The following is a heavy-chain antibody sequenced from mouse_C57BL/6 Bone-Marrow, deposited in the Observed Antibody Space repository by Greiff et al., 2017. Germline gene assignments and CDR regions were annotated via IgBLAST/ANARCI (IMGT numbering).Heavy chain of an antibody. CDR2: FHPYNDDT. V-gene: IGHV1-47*01. J-gene: IGHJ2*01. CDR1: GYTFTTYP. CDR3: ARGGNYGGYYCDY. Sequence: VKLVESGAELVKPGASVKMSCKASGYTFTTYPLEWMKQNHGKSLEWIGNFHPYNDDTKYNEKFKGKATLTVEKSSSTVYLELSRLTSDDSAVYYCARGGNYGGYYCDYWGQGTTLTVSS. D-gene: IGHD2-1*01.